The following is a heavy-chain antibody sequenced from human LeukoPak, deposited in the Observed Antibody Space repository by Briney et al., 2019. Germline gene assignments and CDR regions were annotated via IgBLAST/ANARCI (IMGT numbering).Heavy chain of an antibody. CDR1: GFTFSTYS. J-gene: IGHJ3*02. CDR3: ARGQGEGRHAFHI. CDR2: ITSSSSAI. V-gene: IGHV3-48*02. Sequence: SGGSLRLSCAASGFTFSTYSMNWVRQAPGKGLEWVSSITSSSSAIYFADSVKGRFTISRDNAKNSLYLQMNSLRDEDTAVYYCARGQGEGRHAFHIWGQGTMVTVSS. D-gene: IGHD2-21*01.